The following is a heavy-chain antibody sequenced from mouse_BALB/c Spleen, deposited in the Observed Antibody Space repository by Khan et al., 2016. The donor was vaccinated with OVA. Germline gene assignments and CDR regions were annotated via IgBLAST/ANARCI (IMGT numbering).Heavy chain of an antibody. CDR2: INPTSGYT. V-gene: IGHV1-7*01. D-gene: IGHD2-14*01. CDR1: GYTFTYYW. CDR3: ARDRIDY. J-gene: IGHJ2*01. Sequence: QVQLKQSGAELAKPGALVKMSCTASGYTFTYYWMHWIKQRPGQGLEWIGYINPTSGYTDYNQKFKDKATLTADKSSSTAYMQLSSLTSDDSAVYYCARDRIDYWGQGTALTVSA.